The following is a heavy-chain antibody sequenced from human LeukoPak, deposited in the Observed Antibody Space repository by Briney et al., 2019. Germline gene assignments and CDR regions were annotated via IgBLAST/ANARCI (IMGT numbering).Heavy chain of an antibody. V-gene: IGHV4-34*01. J-gene: IGHJ4*02. Sequence: SETLSLTCAVYGGSFSGYYWSWIRQPPGKGLEWIGEINHSGSTNYNPSLKSRVTISVDTPKNQFSLKLSSVTAADTAVYYCARAVGYDFWSGYSGYFDYWGQGTLVTVSS. D-gene: IGHD3-3*01. CDR3: ARAVGYDFWSGYSGYFDY. CDR2: INHSGST. CDR1: GGSFSGYY.